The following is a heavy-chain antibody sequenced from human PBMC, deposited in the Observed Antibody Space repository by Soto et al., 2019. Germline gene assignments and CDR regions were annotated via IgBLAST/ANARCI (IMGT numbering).Heavy chain of an antibody. CDR3: ARGWGLDN. V-gene: IGHV3-23*01. CDR2: VSASGGNT. Sequence: EVQLLESGGGLVQPGGSLRLSCAASGFTFSTYAMSWVRQAPGKGLEWVSTVSASGGNTYYADSVKGRFTTSRDNSKNTLFLQMNTLRAEDTAIFYCARGWGLDNWGQGTLVTVSS. CDR1: GFTFSTYA. D-gene: IGHD2-21*02. J-gene: IGHJ4*02.